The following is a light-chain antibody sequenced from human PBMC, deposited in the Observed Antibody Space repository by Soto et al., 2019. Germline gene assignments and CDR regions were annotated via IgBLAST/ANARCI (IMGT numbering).Light chain of an antibody. Sequence: QSVLTQPASVSGSPGQSISISCTGATSDIGNYNYFSWYQQHPGKAPKLIIYQVSNRPSGVSNRFSGSKSGNTASLTISGLQADDEADYYCSTYTGSNTPYVFWTGTKLTVL. CDR1: TSDIGNYNY. CDR2: QVS. CDR3: STYTGSNTPYV. V-gene: IGLV2-14*01. J-gene: IGLJ1*01.